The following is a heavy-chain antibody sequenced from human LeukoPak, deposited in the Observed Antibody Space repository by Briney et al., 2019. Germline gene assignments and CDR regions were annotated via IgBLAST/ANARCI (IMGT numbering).Heavy chain of an antibody. V-gene: IGHV3-30*04. J-gene: IGHJ4*02. CDR2: ISYDGSNK. CDR3: ARDRERYYYGSGRDY. D-gene: IGHD3-10*01. CDR1: GFTFSSYA. Sequence: PGGSLRLSCAASGFTFSSYAMHWVRQAPGKGLEWVAVISYDGSNKYYADSVKGRFTISRDNSKDTLYLQMNSLRAEDTAVYYCARDRERYYYGSGRDYWGQGTLVTVSS.